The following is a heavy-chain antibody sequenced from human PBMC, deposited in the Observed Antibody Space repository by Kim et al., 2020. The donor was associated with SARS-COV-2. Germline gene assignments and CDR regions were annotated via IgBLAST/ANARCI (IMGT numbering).Heavy chain of an antibody. CDR1: GFTFSSYA. Sequence: GGSLRLSCAASGFTFSSYAMSWVRQAPGKGLEWVSAISGSGGSTYYADSVKGRFTISRDNSKNTLYLQMNSLRAEDTAVYYCAKGHARWELLSASEYFQHWGQGTLVTVSS. CDR3: AKGHARWELLSASEYFQH. V-gene: IGHV3-23*01. J-gene: IGHJ1*01. CDR2: ISGSGGST. D-gene: IGHD1-26*01.